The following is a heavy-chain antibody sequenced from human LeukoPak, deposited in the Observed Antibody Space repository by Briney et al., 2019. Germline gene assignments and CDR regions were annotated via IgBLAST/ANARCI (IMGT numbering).Heavy chain of an antibody. D-gene: IGHD3-22*01. Sequence: GGSLRLSCAASGFTFSTFAMTWVRQAPGKGLEWVSSITGTHYTTYNTDSVKGRFTISRDNSKNTLYLQMISLRAEDTAVYFCAKRGVVIRVILVGFHKEAYYFDSWGQGALVTVSS. CDR2: ITGTHYTT. J-gene: IGHJ4*02. CDR1: GFTFSTFA. V-gene: IGHV3-23*01. CDR3: AKRGVVIRVILVGFHKEAYYFDS.